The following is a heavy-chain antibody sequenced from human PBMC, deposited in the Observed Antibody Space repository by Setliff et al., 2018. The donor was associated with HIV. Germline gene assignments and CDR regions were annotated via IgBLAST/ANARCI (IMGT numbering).Heavy chain of an antibody. Sequence: TSETLSLTCAVYGGSFSGYYWTWIRQPPGKGLEWIGEINPSGTTNYNPSLLSRVTMSIDKSKNQFSLKLSSVTAADTAVYYCARTEIVNGLFDYWGQGTLVTVSS. V-gene: IGHV4-34*01. CDR2: INPSGTT. D-gene: IGHD2-15*01. J-gene: IGHJ4*02. CDR1: GGSFSGYY. CDR3: ARTEIVNGLFDY.